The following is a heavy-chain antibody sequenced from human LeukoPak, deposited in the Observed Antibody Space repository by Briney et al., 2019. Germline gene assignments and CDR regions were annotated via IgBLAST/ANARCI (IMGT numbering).Heavy chain of an antibody. CDR2: IYYSGRT. J-gene: IGHJ5*02. Sequence: SETLSLTCTVSGGSISSYYWSWIRQPPGKGLEWIGYIYYSGRTNYNPSLKSRLSISVDTSKNQFSLKLNSVTAADTAVYYCARVGDRKYYSDSSGYYYWFDPWGQGTLVTVSS. D-gene: IGHD3-22*01. V-gene: IGHV4-59*01. CDR3: ARVGDRKYYSDSSGYYYWFDP. CDR1: GGSISSYY.